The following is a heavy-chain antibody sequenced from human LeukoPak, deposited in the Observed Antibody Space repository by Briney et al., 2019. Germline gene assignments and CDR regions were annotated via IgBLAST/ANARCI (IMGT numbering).Heavy chain of an antibody. CDR3: AREAVSFVAVANDGYFDF. CDR2: VTTYKGYT. J-gene: IGHJ4*02. D-gene: IGHD6-19*01. V-gene: IGHV1-18*01. CDR1: GYVFNSFG. Sequence: ASVNVSRKTSGYVFNSFGITWLRQAPGQGHEGVGWVTTYKGYTSHAQKFQGRVIMTTDTSTTTAYMELRNLKSDDTAVYYCAREAVSFVAVANDGYFDFWGQGSLVIVSS.